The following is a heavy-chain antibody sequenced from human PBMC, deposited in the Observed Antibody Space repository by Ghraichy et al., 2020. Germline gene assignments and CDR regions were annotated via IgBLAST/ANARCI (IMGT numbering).Heavy chain of an antibody. Sequence: ESLNISCAVYGGSFSGYYWSWIRQPPGKGLEWIGEINHSGSTNYNPSLKSRVTISVDTSKNQFSLKLSSVTAADTAVYYCARGRPGRITMVREHYYYYGMDVWGQGTTVTVSS. CDR3: ARGRPGRITMVREHYYYYGMDV. J-gene: IGHJ6*02. D-gene: IGHD3-10*01. CDR1: GGSFSGYY. CDR2: INHSGST. V-gene: IGHV4-34*01.